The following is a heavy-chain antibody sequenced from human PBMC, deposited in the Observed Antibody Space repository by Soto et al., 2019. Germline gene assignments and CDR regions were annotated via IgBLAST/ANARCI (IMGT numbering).Heavy chain of an antibody. CDR1: GFTFSTHW. CDR2: INLDGSKR. D-gene: IGHD1-26*01. CDR3: AKRPRALLTFDY. Sequence: GGSLRLSCAASGFTFSTHWMSWVRQAPGKGLQWVAYINLDGSKRYYLDSVKGRFTISRDNSKNTLYLQMNSLRAEDTAIYYCAKRPRALLTFDYWGQGTLVTVSS. V-gene: IGHV3-7*05. J-gene: IGHJ4*02.